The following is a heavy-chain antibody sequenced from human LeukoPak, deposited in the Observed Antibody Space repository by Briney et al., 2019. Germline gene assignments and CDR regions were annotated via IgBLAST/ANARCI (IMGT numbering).Heavy chain of an antibody. CDR1: GFTVSSNY. V-gene: IGHV3-23*01. CDR3: AKGNRGYSYGYYFDY. J-gene: IGHJ4*02. Sequence: GGSLRLSCAASGFTVSSNYMSWVRQAPGKGLEWVSDISGIGGSTYYADSVKGRFTISRDNSKNTLYLQMNSLRAEDTAVYYCAKGNRGYSYGYYFDYWGQGTLVTVSS. D-gene: IGHD5-18*01. CDR2: ISGIGGST.